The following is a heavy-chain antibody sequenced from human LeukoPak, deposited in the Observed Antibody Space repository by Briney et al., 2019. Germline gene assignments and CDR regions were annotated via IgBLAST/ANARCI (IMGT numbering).Heavy chain of an antibody. CDR3: AIHQALDY. D-gene: IGHD2-2*01. CDR1: GFTFSSYG. CDR2: ISYDGSNK. J-gene: IGHJ4*02. V-gene: IGHV3-30*03. Sequence: GGSLRLSCAASGFTFSSYGMHWVRQAPGKGLEWVAVISYDGSNKHYADSVKGRFTISRDNSKNTLYLQMNSLRAEDTAVYYCAIHQALDYWGQGTLVTVSS.